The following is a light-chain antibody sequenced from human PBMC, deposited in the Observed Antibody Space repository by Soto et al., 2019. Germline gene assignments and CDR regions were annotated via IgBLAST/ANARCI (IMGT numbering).Light chain of an antibody. J-gene: IGKJ1*01. CDR3: LQDYDYPRT. CDR2: DAS. CDR1: QGIRTE. V-gene: IGKV1-6*01. Sequence: AIQMTQSPSSLSASVGDRVTITCRASQGIRTELSWFQQRPGNAPTLLISDASRLQSGVPSRFSGRGSGTDFTLTISSLQPEDFATYYCLQDYDYPRTFGQGTKVDI.